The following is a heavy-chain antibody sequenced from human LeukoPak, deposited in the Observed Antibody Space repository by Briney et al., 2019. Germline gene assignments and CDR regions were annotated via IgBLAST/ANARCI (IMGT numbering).Heavy chain of an antibody. Sequence: PSETLSLTCTVSGYSISSRIYYWSWIRQPPGKGLEWIGYIYTSGSTNYNPSLKSRVSISVDTSKNQFSLKLSSVTAADTAVYYCARQAQGTYYYDSSGYYFDYWGQGTLVTVSS. CDR2: IYTSGST. CDR1: GYSISSRIYY. V-gene: IGHV4-4*09. D-gene: IGHD3-22*01. J-gene: IGHJ4*02. CDR3: ARQAQGTYYYDSSGYYFDY.